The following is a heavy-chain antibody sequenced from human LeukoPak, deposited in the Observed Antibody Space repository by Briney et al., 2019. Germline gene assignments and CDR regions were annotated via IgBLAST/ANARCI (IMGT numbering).Heavy chain of an antibody. CDR2: ISSSSSYK. D-gene: IGHD3-22*01. J-gene: IGHJ4*02. CDR3: ARDYYYDSSGYYGRRGFDY. CDR1: GFTFSSYG. V-gene: IGHV3-21*01. Sequence: PGGSLRLSCAASGFTFSSYGMNWVRQAPGKGLERVSFISSSSSYKYYADSVKGRLTISRDNAKNSLYLQMNSLRAEDTAVYYCARDYYYDSSGYYGRRGFDYWGQGTLVTVSS.